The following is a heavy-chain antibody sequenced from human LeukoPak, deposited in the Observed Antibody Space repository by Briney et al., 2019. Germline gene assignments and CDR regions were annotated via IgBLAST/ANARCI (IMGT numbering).Heavy chain of an antibody. CDR3: AKDHGSSDWYYFDY. Sequence: PGGSLRLSCAASGFTFSTYAMSWVRQTPGKGLEWVAATSSSDAGTYHADSVRGRFTISRDNSKNTLYLQMNTLRADDTAVYYCAKDHGSSDWYYFDYWGQGTLVTVSS. D-gene: IGHD6-13*01. J-gene: IGHJ4*02. V-gene: IGHV3-23*01. CDR1: GFTFSTYA. CDR2: TSSSDAGT.